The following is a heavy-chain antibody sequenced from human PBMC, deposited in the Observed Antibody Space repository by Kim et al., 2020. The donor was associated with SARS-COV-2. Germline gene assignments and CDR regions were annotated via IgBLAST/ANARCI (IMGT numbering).Heavy chain of an antibody. CDR3: ARDSSGWAYYYYGMDV. D-gene: IGHD6-19*01. V-gene: IGHV1-69*13. Sequence: SVKVSCKASGGTFSSYAISWVRQAPGQGLEWMGGIIPIFGTANYAQKFQGRVTITADESTSTAYMELSSLRSEDTAVYYCARDSSGWAYYYYGMDVWGQGTTVTVSS. J-gene: IGHJ6*02. CDR2: IIPIFGTA. CDR1: GGTFSSYA.